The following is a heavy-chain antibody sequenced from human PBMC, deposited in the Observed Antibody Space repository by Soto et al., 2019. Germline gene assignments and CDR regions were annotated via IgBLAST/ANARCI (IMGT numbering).Heavy chain of an antibody. CDR1: GFTFSSYS. Sequence: GGSLRLSCAASGFTFSSYSMNWVRQAPGKGLEWVSYISSSSSTIYYADSVKGRFTISRDNAKNSLYLQMNSLRDEDTAVYYCARGLPSYYDIHVEDFDYWGQGTLVTVSS. D-gene: IGHD3-9*01. CDR2: ISSSSSTI. V-gene: IGHV3-48*02. J-gene: IGHJ4*02. CDR3: ARGLPSYYDIHVEDFDY.